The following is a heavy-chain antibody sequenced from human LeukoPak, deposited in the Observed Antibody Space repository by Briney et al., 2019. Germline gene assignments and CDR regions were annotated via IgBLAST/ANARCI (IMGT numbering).Heavy chain of an antibody. Sequence: GGSLRLSCAASGLTVSNNYMSWVRQAPGKGLEWVSVINRDGKTYYADSVKGRFTISRDNSKNILYLEMSSLRVEDTAVYYCAKARRYYDILTGYYIQDGFDIWGRGTLVTASS. CDR3: AKARRYYDILTGYYIQDGFDI. CDR1: GLTVSNNY. J-gene: IGHJ3*02. D-gene: IGHD3-9*01. V-gene: IGHV3-53*01. CDR2: INRDGKT.